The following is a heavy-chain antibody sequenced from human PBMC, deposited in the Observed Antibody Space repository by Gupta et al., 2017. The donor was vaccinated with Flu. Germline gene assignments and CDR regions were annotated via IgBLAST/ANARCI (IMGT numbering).Heavy chain of an antibody. D-gene: IGHD3-22*01. J-gene: IGHJ4*02. Sequence: QVQLQQSGPGLVKPSETLSLTSNVSGGSFNTHYWSWIRQPAGGGLEWIGRFYASGGITYNPSLKSRVSMSVDTSKNQLSLKLTAVTAADTAVYYCSSGYYYDSDGHFFDSWGQGTLVTVSA. V-gene: IGHV4-4*07. CDR3: SSGYYYDSDGHFFDS. CDR2: FYASGGI. CDR1: GGSFNTHY.